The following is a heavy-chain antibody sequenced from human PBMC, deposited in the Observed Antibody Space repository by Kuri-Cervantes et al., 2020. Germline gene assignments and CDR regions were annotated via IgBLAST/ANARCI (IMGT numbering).Heavy chain of an antibody. D-gene: IGHD3-22*01. CDR1: GFTFSDHW. V-gene: IGHV3-74*01. CDR3: AKMGDSSAYYSDIGADY. Sequence: GESLKISCVASGFTFSDHWMHWVRQAPGKGLEWVSHVNLDGTNYGTTTIYADSVKGRFTISRDNFKSMMYLQMNDLRAEDSAIYYCAKMGDSSAYYSDIGADYWGQGTLVTVSS. J-gene: IGHJ4*02. CDR2: VNLDGTNYGTTT.